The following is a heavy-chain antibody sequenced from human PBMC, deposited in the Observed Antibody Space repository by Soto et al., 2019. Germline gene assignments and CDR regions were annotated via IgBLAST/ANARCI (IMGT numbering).Heavy chain of an antibody. CDR2: IYWNDER. J-gene: IGHJ4*02. CDR1: GFSLRTTGVG. D-gene: IGHD3-10*01. V-gene: IGHV2-5*01. Sequence: SGPTLVKPTQTLTLTCTFSGFSLRTTGVGVGWIRQPPGKALESLALIYWNDERRYSPFLMSRLTITKDNSTNQVVLTMTNMDPVDTATYYCALHFAPYYGSGSLDYWGQGTLVTVSS. CDR3: ALHFAPYYGSGSLDY.